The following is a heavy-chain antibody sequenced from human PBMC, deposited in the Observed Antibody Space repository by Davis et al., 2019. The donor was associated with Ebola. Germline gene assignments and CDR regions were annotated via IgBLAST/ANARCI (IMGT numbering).Heavy chain of an antibody. D-gene: IGHD5-12*01. Sequence: MPSETLSLTCAVYGGSFSGYYWSWIRQPPGKGLEWIGEINHSGSTNYNPSLKSRVTISVDKSKNQFSLKLSSVTAADTAVYYCARTRGYSGYGLFDYWGQGTLVTVSS. CDR2: INHSGST. V-gene: IGHV4-34*01. J-gene: IGHJ4*02. CDR3: ARTRGYSGYGLFDY. CDR1: GGSFSGYY.